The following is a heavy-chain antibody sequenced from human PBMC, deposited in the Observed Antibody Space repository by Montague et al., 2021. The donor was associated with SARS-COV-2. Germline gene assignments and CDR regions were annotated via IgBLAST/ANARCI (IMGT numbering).Heavy chain of an antibody. CDR1: GGSFSDYY. V-gene: IGHV4-4*07. Sequence: SETLSLTCAVYGGSFSDYYWSWIRQPAGKGLEWIGRIYSSGSTNYNPSLKSRVTMSVDTSKNQFSLKVSSVTAADTAVYYCARDYGDYSYYCGLDVWGQGTTVTVSS. J-gene: IGHJ6*02. CDR2: IYSSGST. CDR3: ARDYGDYSYYCGLDV. D-gene: IGHD4-17*01.